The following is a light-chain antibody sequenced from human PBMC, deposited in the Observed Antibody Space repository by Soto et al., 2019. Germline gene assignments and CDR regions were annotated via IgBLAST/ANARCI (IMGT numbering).Light chain of an antibody. J-gene: IGKJ1*01. Sequence: ESVLTQAAAVLSKSPGERATLSCRASQSVSSYFAWYQQKPGQAPRLLTYDASNRATGVPARFSGSGSGTDFTLTISSLEPEDFAVYYCQQRRYWPVTFGQGTKV. V-gene: IGKV3-11*01. CDR3: QQRRYWPVT. CDR2: DAS. CDR1: QSVSSY.